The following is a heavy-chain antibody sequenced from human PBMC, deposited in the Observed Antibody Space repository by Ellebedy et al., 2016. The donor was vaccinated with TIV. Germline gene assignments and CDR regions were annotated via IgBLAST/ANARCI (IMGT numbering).Heavy chain of an antibody. V-gene: IGHV3-48*02. CDR2: IVGTGTTT. Sequence: GESLKISCAASGFTFSMYSMNWVRQTAGNGLEWISYIVGTGTTTYYADSVKGRFTISRDNAKNSLYLQMNSLRDEDTAVYYCARRGNYLGDAFDIWGQGAVVIVSS. J-gene: IGHJ3*02. CDR3: ARRGNYLGDAFDI. CDR1: GFTFSMYS. D-gene: IGHD3-16*01.